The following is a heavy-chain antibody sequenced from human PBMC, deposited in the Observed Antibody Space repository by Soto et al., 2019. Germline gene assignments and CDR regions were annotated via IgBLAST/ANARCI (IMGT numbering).Heavy chain of an antibody. D-gene: IGHD3-9*01. Sequence: GESLKISCKGSGYSFTSYWIGWVRQMPGKGLEWMGIIYPGDSDTRYSPSFQGQVTISADKSISTAYLQWSSLKASDTAMYYCARQDYDILTGSLSFDYWGQGTLVTVS. CDR1: GYSFTSYW. CDR3: ARQDYDILTGSLSFDY. J-gene: IGHJ4*02. V-gene: IGHV5-51*01. CDR2: IYPGDSDT.